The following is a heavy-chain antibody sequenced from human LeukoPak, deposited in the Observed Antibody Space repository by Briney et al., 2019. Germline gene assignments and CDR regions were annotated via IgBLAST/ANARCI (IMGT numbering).Heavy chain of an antibody. CDR3: ARDHVDSNYS. CDR1: GFIFSSYP. J-gene: IGHJ5*02. V-gene: IGHV3-30*02. CDR2: IRYDGSSE. Sequence: GGSLRLSCAASGFIFSSYPIHWVRQTPGKGLEWVAFIRYDGSSEYYGDSVKGRFTISRDNSKNTLYLQMNSLRAEDTAVYYCARDHVDSNYSWGQGTLVTVSS. D-gene: IGHD4-11*01.